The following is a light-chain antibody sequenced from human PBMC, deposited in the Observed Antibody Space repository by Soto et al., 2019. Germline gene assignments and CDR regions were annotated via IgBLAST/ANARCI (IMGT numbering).Light chain of an antibody. CDR2: GAS. J-gene: IGKJ5*01. Sequence: IVMTQSPATLSVSPGEKATLSCRASHSAGHNLAWYQQKPGQTPRLLIYGASTRATGIPVRFIGSGSGTEFTLTISSLQSEDFAVYYCQHYNNWAITFGQGTRLEIK. V-gene: IGKV3-15*01. CDR3: QHYNNWAIT. CDR1: HSAGHN.